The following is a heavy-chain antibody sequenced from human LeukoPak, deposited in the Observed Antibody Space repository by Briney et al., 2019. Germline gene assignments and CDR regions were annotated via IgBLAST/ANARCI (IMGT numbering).Heavy chain of an antibody. CDR1: GYSISSGYY. CDR2: IYHSGST. D-gene: IGHD3-10*01. CDR3: ARGDYYGSGSSPRHDY. J-gene: IGHJ4*02. V-gene: IGHV4-38-2*01. Sequence: SETLSLTCAVSGYSISSGYYWGWIRQPPGKGLERIGSIYHSGSTYYNPSLKSRVTISVDTSKNQFSLKLSSVTAADTAMYYCARGDYYGSGSSPRHDYWGQGTLVTVSS.